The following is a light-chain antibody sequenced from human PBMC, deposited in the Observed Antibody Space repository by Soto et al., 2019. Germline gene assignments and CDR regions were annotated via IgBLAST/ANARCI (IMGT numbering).Light chain of an antibody. V-gene: IGLV2-14*01. Sequence: QSVLTQPASASGSPGQSITISCTGTSSDVGGYNYVSWYQQHPGNAPKLMIYDVSNRPSGVSNRFSGSKSGNTASLTISGLQAEDEADYYCSSYTSSSTLVFGGGTKLTVL. CDR3: SSYTSSSTLV. J-gene: IGLJ2*01. CDR1: SSDVGGYNY. CDR2: DVS.